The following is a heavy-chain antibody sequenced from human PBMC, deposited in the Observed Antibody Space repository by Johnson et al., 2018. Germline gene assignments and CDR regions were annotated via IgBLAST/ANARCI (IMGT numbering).Heavy chain of an antibody. CDR3: ASLRYFTNGVCYHAFDI. D-gene: IGHD2-8*01. J-gene: IGHJ3*02. V-gene: IGHV3-7*01. Sequence: VQLVESGGGVVQPGRSLRLSCAASEFTFSGYWMTWVRQAPGKGLEGLPNIRKQDGLENYYVDSVKGRFTISRDNAKNSLYLQMNSVRAEDTDVYYCASLRYFTNGVCYHAFDIWGQGTMVTVSS. CDR1: EFTFSGYW. CDR2: IRKQDGLEN.